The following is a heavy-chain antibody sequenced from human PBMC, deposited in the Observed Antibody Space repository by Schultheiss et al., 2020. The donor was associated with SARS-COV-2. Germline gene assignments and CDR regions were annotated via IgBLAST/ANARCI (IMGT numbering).Heavy chain of an antibody. D-gene: IGHD3-22*01. Sequence: GGSLRLSCAASGFNFSNAWMNWVRQAPGKGLEWVGRIKSKTDGGTTDYAAPVKGRFTISRDDSKNTLYLQMNSLKTEDTAVYYCTTDRSGLYYYDSSGYQVDYWGQGTLVTVSS. V-gene: IGHV3-15*07. J-gene: IGHJ4*02. CDR3: TTDRSGLYYYDSSGYQVDY. CDR1: GFNFSNAW. CDR2: IKSKTDGGTT.